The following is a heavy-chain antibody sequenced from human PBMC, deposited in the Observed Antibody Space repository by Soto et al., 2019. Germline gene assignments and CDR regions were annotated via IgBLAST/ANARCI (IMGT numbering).Heavy chain of an antibody. CDR3: ARTYYPDYYFDY. Sequence: SGRTLVNPTQTLTLSCTFSGFSLSTSGMCVSWIREPPGKALEGLALIDWDDDKYYSTSLKTRLTISKDTSKNQVVLTMTNMHPVDTATYHCARTYYPDYYFDYWGQGTLVTVSS. CDR2: IDWDDDK. D-gene: IGHD3-10*01. CDR1: GFSLSTSGMC. J-gene: IGHJ4*02. V-gene: IGHV2-70*01.